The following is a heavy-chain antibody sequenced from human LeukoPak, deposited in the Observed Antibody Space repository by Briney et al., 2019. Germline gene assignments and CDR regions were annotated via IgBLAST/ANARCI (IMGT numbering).Heavy chain of an antibody. J-gene: IGHJ6*02. CDR2: ISYDGTKK. Sequence: GGSLRLSCAASGFTFNGYAMHWVRQAPGKGLEWAVVISYDGTKKYYAVSVKGRFTISRDNSKNMLYLQMNSLRAEDTAVCYCTRDRGYFEAFNYYYGMDVWGQGTTVTVSS. V-gene: IGHV3-30*04. D-gene: IGHD3-9*01. CDR3: TRDRGYFEAFNYYYGMDV. CDR1: GFTFNGYA.